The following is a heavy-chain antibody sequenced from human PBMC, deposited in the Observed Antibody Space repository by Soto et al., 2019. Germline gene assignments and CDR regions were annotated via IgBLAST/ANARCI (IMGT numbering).Heavy chain of an antibody. D-gene: IGHD2-15*01. V-gene: IGHV4-39*07. CDR1: GGSISSSSYY. J-gene: IGHJ5*02. CDR2: IYYSGST. Sequence: SETLSLTCTVSGGSISSSSYYWGWIRQPPGKGLEWIGSIYYSGSTNYNPSLKSRVTISVDTSKNQFSLKLSSVTAADTAVYYCARDLTLGCSGGSCYFRWFDPWGQGTLVTVSS. CDR3: ARDLTLGCSGGSCYFRWFDP.